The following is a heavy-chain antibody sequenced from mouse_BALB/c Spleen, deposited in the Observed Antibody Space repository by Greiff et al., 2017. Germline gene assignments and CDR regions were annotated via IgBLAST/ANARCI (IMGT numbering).Heavy chain of an antibody. V-gene: IGHV1S137*01. J-gene: IGHJ2*01. Sequence: VQLQESGAELVRPGVSVKISCKGSGYTFTDYAMHWVKQSHAKSLEWIGVISTYYGDASYNQKFKGKATMTVDKSSSTAYMELARLTSEDSAIYYCARGGTTSYYFDYWGQGTTLTVSS. CDR2: ISTYYGDA. CDR1: GYTFTDYA. D-gene: IGHD1-1*01. CDR3: ARGGTTSYYFDY.